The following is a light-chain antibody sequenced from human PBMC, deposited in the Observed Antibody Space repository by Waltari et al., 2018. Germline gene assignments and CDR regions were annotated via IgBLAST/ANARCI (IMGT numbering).Light chain of an antibody. V-gene: IGLV2-14*01. CDR2: DVS. Sequence: QSALTPHASASGSPGQFIPISCTGTSSDLGGSTHVPWYQQHQGKAPKLMIYDVSKRPSALSHRFSGSTSGNTASLTISGLQAEDEADYYCSSYTSSSTFGVFGGGTKLTVL. CDR1: SSDLGGSTH. J-gene: IGLJ3*02. CDR3: SSYTSSSTFGV.